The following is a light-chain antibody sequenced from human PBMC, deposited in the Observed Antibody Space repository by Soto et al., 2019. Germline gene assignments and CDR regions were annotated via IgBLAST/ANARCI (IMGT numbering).Light chain of an antibody. J-gene: IGKJ1*01. CDR3: QQYINLWT. CDR2: GAS. Sequence: VLTQSPGTVSLSPGESATLSCRASQSIGKSYLAWFQHKPGQAPRLLIYGASTGATGVPARFSGSGSGTEFTLTISSLQSEDFAVYYCQQYINLWTFGQGTKVDIK. CDR1: QSIGKSY. V-gene: IGKV3-15*01.